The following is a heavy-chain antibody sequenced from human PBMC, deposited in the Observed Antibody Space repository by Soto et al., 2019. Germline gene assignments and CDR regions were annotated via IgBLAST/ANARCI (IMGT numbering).Heavy chain of an antibody. CDR2: IYYSGST. Sequence: PSETLSLTCTVSGGSISSGDYYWSWIRQPPGKGLEWIGYIYYSGSTYYNPSLKSRVTISVDTSKNQFSLKLSSVTAADTAVYYCPTIASGYDVHFDYWGQGTLATVSS. D-gene: IGHD5-12*01. V-gene: IGHV4-30-4*01. CDR1: GGSISSGDYY. CDR3: PTIASGYDVHFDY. J-gene: IGHJ4*02.